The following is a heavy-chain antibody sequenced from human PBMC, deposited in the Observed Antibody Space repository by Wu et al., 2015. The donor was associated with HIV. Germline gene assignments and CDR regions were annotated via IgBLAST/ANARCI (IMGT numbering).Heavy chain of an antibody. V-gene: IGHV1-18*01. D-gene: IGHD6-13*01. CDR2: ISARNGNT. J-gene: IGHJ4*02. CDR1: GYIFSDFG. Sequence: VQLVQSGGEVKKPGASVKVACKSSGYIFSDFGIHWVRQAPGEGLEWMGWISARNGNTKYAQKFQGRVTMTTDASSDTAYMELSRLTSDDTAVYYCAKVVAAGVATYTFDYWGQGTLVTVSS. CDR3: AKVVAAGVATYTFDY.